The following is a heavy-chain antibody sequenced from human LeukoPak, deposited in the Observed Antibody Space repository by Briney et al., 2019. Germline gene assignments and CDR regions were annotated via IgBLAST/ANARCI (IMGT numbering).Heavy chain of an antibody. CDR1: GFTFSDYY. J-gene: IGHJ4*02. CDR3: ARXXXXGXCFDX. Sequence: GGSLRLSCAVSGFTFSDYYMSWIRQAPGKGLEWVPYISSGGSTISHADSVKGRFTISRDNAENSLYLQMNSLRAEDTAVYYCARXXXXGXCFDXWGQXTLVTX. V-gene: IGHV3-11*01. CDR2: ISSGGSTI.